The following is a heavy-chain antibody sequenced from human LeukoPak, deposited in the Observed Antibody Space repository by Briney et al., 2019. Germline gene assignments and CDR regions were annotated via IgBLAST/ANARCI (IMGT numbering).Heavy chain of an antibody. CDR2: INPSGGRT. D-gene: IGHD6-13*01. CDR3: ARDRLYSSSWSQYGAFDI. CDR1: GYTFTGYY. Sequence: ASVKVSCKASGYTFTGYYMHWVRQAPGQGLEWMGLINPSGGRTGYAQKFQGRVTMTRDTSISTAYMELSRLRSDDTAVYYCARDRLYSSSWSQYGAFDIWGQGTMVTVSS. V-gene: IGHV1-46*01. J-gene: IGHJ3*02.